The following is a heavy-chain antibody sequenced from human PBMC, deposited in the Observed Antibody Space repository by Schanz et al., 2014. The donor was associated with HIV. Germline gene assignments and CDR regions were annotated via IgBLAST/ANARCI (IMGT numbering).Heavy chain of an antibody. J-gene: IGHJ1*01. CDR1: GFTFSSYA. Sequence: EVQLLESGGDLVQPGKSLKLSCTASGFTFSSYAMTWVRQAPGKGLEWVSSISGTGGSTYYADSVKGRFTISRDNSKNTLSLQMNGLRAEDTAVYYCAKGGSDWTPGPIWCQHWGQGTLVTVSS. D-gene: IGHD6-19*01. CDR2: ISGTGGST. V-gene: IGHV3-23*01. CDR3: AKGGSDWTPGPIWCQH.